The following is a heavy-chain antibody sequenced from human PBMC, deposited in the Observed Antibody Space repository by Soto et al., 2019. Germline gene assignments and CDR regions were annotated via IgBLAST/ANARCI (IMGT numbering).Heavy chain of an antibody. CDR3: ARDRLPRREPTKDNWFDP. CDR1: GGSISSYY. J-gene: IGHJ5*02. Sequence: SETLSLTCTVSGGSISSYYWSWIRQPPGKGLEWIGYIYYSGSTNYNPSLKSRVTISVDTSKNQFSLKLSSVTAADTAVYYCARDRLPRREPTKDNWFDPWGQGTLVTVSS. V-gene: IGHV4-59*01. CDR2: IYYSGST. D-gene: IGHD1-26*01.